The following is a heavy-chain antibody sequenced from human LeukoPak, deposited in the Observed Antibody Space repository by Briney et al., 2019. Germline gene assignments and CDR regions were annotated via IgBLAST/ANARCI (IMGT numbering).Heavy chain of an antibody. CDR3: AKDLSVYYYDSSGYSLFDY. CDR2: IKSKNDGGTT. Sequence: GGSLRLSCAASGFTFSNAWMSWVRQAPGKGLEWVGRIKSKNDGGTTDYAAPVEGRFTISRDDSKNTLYLQMNSLRAEDTAVYYCAKDLSVYYYDSSGYSLFDYWGQGTLVTVSS. V-gene: IGHV3-15*01. J-gene: IGHJ4*02. D-gene: IGHD3-22*01. CDR1: GFTFSNAW.